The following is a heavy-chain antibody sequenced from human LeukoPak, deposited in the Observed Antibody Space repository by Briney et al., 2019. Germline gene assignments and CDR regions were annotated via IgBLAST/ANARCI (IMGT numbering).Heavy chain of an antibody. Sequence: PGRSLRLSCAASGFTFSSYAMHWVRQAPGKGLEWVAVISYDGSNKYYADSVKGRLTISRDNSKNTLYLQMNSLRIEDTAVYYCAGGYYYDSSGFYRLGGVDYWGQGTLVTVSS. D-gene: IGHD3-22*01. CDR2: ISYDGSNK. J-gene: IGHJ4*02. CDR3: AGGYYYDSSGFYRLGGVDY. V-gene: IGHV3-30-3*01. CDR1: GFTFSSYA.